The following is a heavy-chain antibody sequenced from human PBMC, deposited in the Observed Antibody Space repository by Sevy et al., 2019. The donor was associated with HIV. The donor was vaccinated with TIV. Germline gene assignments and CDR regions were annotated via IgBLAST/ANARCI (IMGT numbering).Heavy chain of an antibody. CDR1: GFTFSDYY. CDR3: ARRAVNWDYFEY. V-gene: IGHV3-11*06. D-gene: IGHD3-16*01. Sequence: GGSLRLSCTASGFTFSDYYMSWIRQAPGKGLEWVSYISDLSNYINYADSVKGRFSISRDNVKDSLYLQMNSLRADDTAVYFCARRAVNWDYFEYWGQGTLVTVSS. CDR2: ISDLSNYI. J-gene: IGHJ4*02.